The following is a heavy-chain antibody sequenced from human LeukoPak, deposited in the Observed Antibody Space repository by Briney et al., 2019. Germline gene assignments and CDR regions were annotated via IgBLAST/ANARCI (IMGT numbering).Heavy chain of an antibody. Sequence: PGGSLRLSCAASGFTFSSYAMHWVRQAPGKGLEWVAVISYDGSNKYYADSVKGRFTISRDNSKNTLYLQMNGLRAEDTAVYYCARGYPYQLLYLLPNWGQGTLVTVSS. CDR1: GFTFSSYA. V-gene: IGHV3-30-3*01. CDR2: ISYDGSNK. J-gene: IGHJ4*02. D-gene: IGHD2-2*02. CDR3: ARGYPYQLLYLLPN.